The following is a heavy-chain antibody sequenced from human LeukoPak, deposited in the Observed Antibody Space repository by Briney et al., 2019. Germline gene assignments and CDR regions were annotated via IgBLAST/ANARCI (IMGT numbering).Heavy chain of an antibody. Sequence: ASVKVSCKTSGGTFSSYAISWVRQAPGQGLEWMGGIIPIFGTANYAQKFQGRVTITTDESTSTAYMELSSLRSEDTAVYYCARDRGSSSVGPFEYWGQGTLVTVSS. V-gene: IGHV1-69*05. CDR2: IIPIFGTA. D-gene: IGHD6-13*01. CDR1: GGTFSSYA. J-gene: IGHJ4*02. CDR3: ARDRGSSSVGPFEY.